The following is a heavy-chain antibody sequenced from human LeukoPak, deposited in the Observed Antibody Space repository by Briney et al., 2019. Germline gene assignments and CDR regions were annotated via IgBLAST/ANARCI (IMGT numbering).Heavy chain of an antibody. CDR3: ARDVEDIVVVPAALNPNYYYDYYMDV. V-gene: IGHV1-2*02. J-gene: IGHJ6*03. D-gene: IGHD2-2*01. CDR2: INPNSGGT. CDR1: GYTFTGYY. Sequence: ASVKVSCKASGYTFTGYYIHGVRPAPGQGLEWVGWINPNSGGTNYAQKFQGRVTMTRDTSISTAYMELSRLRSDDTAVYYCARDVEDIVVVPAALNPNYYYDYYMDVWGKGTTVTAAS.